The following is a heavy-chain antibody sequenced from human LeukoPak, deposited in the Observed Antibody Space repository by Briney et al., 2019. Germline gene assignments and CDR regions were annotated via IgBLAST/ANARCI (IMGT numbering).Heavy chain of an antibody. D-gene: IGHD2/OR15-2a*01. Sequence: GGSLRLSCAASGFTFSSYRLIWVRQPPGKGLEWVSCISSSCSTIYYADSVKGQFTISSQNAKNSLYLQMNSLRAEHTAVYYCARDRLLSRYHFNWGQGPLDTVSS. J-gene: IGHJ4*02. CDR2: ISSSCSTI. V-gene: IGHV3-48*04. CDR3: ARDRLLSRYHFN. CDR1: GFTFSSYR.